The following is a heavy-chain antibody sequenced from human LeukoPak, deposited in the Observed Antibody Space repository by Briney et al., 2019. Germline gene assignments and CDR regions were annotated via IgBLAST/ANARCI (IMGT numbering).Heavy chain of an antibody. CDR1: GYTFTDYY. CDR2: INPNSGDT. J-gene: IGHJ6*02. V-gene: IGHV1-2*02. CDR3: ARGYFGMDV. Sequence: ASVKVSCKASGYTFTDYYMHWLRQAPGHGLEWMGWINPNSGDTNYAQNVQGRVTMTRDTSISTAYMELSSLTSADTAVYYCARGYFGMDVWGQGTTVTVSS.